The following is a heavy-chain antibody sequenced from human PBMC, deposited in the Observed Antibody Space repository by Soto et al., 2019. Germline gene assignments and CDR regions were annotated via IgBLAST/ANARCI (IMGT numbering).Heavy chain of an antibody. J-gene: IGHJ5*02. CDR3: ARQASGYYYGWFAP. CDR2: IIPIFGTA. Sequence: SVKVSCKASGGTFSSYAISWVRQAPGQGLEWMGGIIPIFGTANYAQKFQGRVTITADESTSTAYMELSSLRSEDTAVYYCARQASGYYYGWFAPWGQGTLVTVSS. V-gene: IGHV1-69*13. D-gene: IGHD3-22*01. CDR1: GGTFSSYA.